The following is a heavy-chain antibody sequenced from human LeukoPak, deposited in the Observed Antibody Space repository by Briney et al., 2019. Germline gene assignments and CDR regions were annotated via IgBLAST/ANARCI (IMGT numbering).Heavy chain of an antibody. Sequence: GGSLRLSCAASGFTFSSYAMSWVRQAPGKGLEWVAVISYDGSNKYYADSVKGRFTISRDNSKNTLYLQMNSLRAEDTAVYYCAKDPPSESYYYDSSGYLGYWGQGTLVTVSS. CDR2: ISYDGSNK. D-gene: IGHD3-22*01. CDR1: GFTFSSYA. J-gene: IGHJ4*02. V-gene: IGHV3-30*18. CDR3: AKDPPSESYYYDSSGYLGY.